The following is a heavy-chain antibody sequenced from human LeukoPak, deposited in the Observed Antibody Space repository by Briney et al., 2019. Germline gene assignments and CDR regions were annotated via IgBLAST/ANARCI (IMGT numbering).Heavy chain of an antibody. CDR2: ISSNGGST. V-gene: IGHV3-64*01. Sequence: GGSQRLSCAASGFTFSSYAMHWVRQAPGKGLEYVSAISSNGGSTYYANSVKGRFTISRDNSKNTLYLQMGSLRAEDMAVYYCARGLVAGAPVDYWGQGTLVTVSS. J-gene: IGHJ4*02. CDR1: GFTFSSYA. D-gene: IGHD1-26*01. CDR3: ARGLVAGAPVDY.